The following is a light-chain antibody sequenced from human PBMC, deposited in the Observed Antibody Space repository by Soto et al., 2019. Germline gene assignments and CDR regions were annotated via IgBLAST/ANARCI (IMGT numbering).Light chain of an antibody. Sequence: DIQMTQSPSSLSASVGDSVTITCRASQNINTYLLWYQEKPGKAPKLLLSVASSFQSGAPSKFSGSGSGTDFSLTISSLQPEDFATYYCQQTYSTPHTFGQGTRVEIK. CDR1: QNINTY. J-gene: IGKJ1*01. CDR2: VAS. CDR3: QQTYSTPHT. V-gene: IGKV1-39*01.